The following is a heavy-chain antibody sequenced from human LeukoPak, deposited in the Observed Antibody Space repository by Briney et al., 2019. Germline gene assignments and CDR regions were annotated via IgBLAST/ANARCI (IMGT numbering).Heavy chain of an antibody. CDR3: AKDFRHIVVVTAIGVFDY. J-gene: IGHJ4*02. D-gene: IGHD2-21*02. CDR2: ISSSSSYI. CDR1: GFTFSSYS. V-gene: IGHV3-21*01. Sequence: NPGGSLRLSCAASGFTFSSYSMNWVRQAPGKGLEWVSSISSSSSYIYYADSVKGRFTISRDNAKNSLYLQMNSLRAEDTAVYFCAKDFRHIVVVTAIGVFDYWGQGTLVTVSS.